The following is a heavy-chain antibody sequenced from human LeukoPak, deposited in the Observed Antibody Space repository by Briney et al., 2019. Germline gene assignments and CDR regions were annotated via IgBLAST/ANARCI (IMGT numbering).Heavy chain of an antibody. D-gene: IGHD6-19*01. CDR1: GGSISSYY. CDR3: ARGLGSGWYRD. J-gene: IGHJ4*02. Sequence: SETLSLTCTVSGGSISSYYWSWIRQPPGKGLEWIGYIYYSGSTNYNPSLKSRVTISVDTSKNQFSLKLSSVTAADTAVYYCARGLGSGWYRDWGQGTLVTVSS. V-gene: IGHV4-59*01. CDR2: IYYSGST.